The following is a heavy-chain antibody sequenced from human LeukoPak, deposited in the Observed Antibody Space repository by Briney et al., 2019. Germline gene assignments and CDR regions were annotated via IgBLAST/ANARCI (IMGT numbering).Heavy chain of an antibody. J-gene: IGHJ3*02. D-gene: IGHD3-22*01. CDR2: VNSGGRTT. Sequence: GGSLRLSCAASGFTLSNYWMHWVRQAPGKGLVWVSRVNSGGRTTGYAGSVKGRLTISRDNAKKMLYLQMNSLRAEDTAVYYCVRDRPSNYYDSSVDAFDIWGRGTMVTVSS. V-gene: IGHV3-74*01. CDR3: VRDRPSNYYDSSVDAFDI. CDR1: GFTLSNYW.